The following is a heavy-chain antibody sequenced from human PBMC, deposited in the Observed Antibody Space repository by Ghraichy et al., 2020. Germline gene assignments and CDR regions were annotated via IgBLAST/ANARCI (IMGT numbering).Heavy chain of an antibody. CDR3: ASDVDTAMVTLFQH. CDR2: INPNSGGT. D-gene: IGHD5-18*01. J-gene: IGHJ1*01. V-gene: IGHV1-2*02. Sequence: ASVKVSCKASGYTFTGYYMHWVRQAPGQGLEWMGWINPNSGGTNYAQKFQGRVTMTRDTSISTAYMELSRLRSDDTAVYYCASDVDTAMVTLFQHWGQGTLVTVSS. CDR1: GYTFTGYY.